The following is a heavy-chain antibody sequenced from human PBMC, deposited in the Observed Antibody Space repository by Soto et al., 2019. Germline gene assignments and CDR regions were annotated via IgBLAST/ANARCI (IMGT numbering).Heavy chain of an antibody. CDR1: GFTFTSYW. CDR2: IKQNGGEE. CDR3: ATSSDTGYIFDF. Sequence: SLRLSCEASGFTFTSYWMSWVRQAPGKGLEWVASIKQNGGEEYYVDSVKGRFTISRDNAKNSLYLEMNSLRAEDRAVYYCATSSDTGYIFDFWGQGTLVTVSS. J-gene: IGHJ4*01. V-gene: IGHV3-7*01. D-gene: IGHD3-9*01.